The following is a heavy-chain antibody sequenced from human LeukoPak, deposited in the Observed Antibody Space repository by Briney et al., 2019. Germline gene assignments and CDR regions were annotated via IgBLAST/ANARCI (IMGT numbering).Heavy chain of an antibody. D-gene: IGHD3-9*01. CDR1: GFTFSSYA. CDR2: ISGSGGNT. J-gene: IGHJ4*02. Sequence: GGSLRLSCAASGFTFSSYAMSWVRQAPGKGLEWVSAISGSGGNTYYSDSVKGRFTISRDNSKNTLYLQMNSLRPEDTAVYYCARDRHVYYDILTGYASYFEYWGQGALVTVSS. CDR3: ARDRHVYYDILTGYASYFEY. V-gene: IGHV3-23*01.